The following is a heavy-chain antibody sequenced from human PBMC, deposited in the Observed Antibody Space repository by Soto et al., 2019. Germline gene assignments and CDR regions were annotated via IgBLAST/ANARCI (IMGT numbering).Heavy chain of an antibody. Sequence: EVRLVESGGGFAQIGGSLRLSCVTSGFTFTSYAMTWVRQVPGMGLEWVSAITESGNGTFYADSVKGRFTISRDKSKNTLYLQMNSLRAEDTAVYYCAKDRGWSSADLDYWGQGTLVTVSS. V-gene: IGHV3-23*04. J-gene: IGHJ4*02. CDR3: AKDRGWSSADLDY. CDR1: GFTFTSYA. D-gene: IGHD6-19*01. CDR2: ITESGNGT.